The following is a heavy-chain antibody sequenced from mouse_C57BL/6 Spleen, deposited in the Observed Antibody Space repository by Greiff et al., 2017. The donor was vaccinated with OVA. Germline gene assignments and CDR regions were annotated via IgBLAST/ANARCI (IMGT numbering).Heavy chain of an antibody. CDR1: GYTFTSYW. V-gene: IGHV1-61*01. CDR3: ARRGLRRDFDV. CDR2: IYPSDSET. J-gene: IGHJ1*03. D-gene: IGHD2-4*01. Sequence: VQLQQPGAELVRPGSSVKLSCKASGYTFTSYWMDWVKQRPGQGLEWIGNIYPSDSETHYNQKFKDKATLTVDKSSSTAYMQLSSLTSEDSAVYYCARRGLRRDFDVWAQGPRSPSPQ.